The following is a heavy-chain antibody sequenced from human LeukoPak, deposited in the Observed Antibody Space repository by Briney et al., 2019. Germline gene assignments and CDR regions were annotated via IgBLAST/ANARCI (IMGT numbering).Heavy chain of an antibody. CDR1: GFIFSIYG. V-gene: IGHV3-33*03. Sequence: ERSLRLSCAASGFIFSIYGIHWVRQAPGKGLEWVAVIWNDGSNKYYADSVKGRFTISRDNAKNSLYLQMNSLRAEDTALYYCAKDNYYDSSGYPFFDYWGQGTLVTVSS. J-gene: IGHJ4*02. D-gene: IGHD3-22*01. CDR2: IWNDGSNK. CDR3: AKDNYYDSSGYPFFDY.